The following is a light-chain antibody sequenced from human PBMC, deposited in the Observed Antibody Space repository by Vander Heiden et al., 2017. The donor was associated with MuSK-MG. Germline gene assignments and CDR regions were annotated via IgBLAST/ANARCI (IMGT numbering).Light chain of an antibody. CDR2: QDS. CDR3: QAWDSSTAV. Sequence: SYELTQPPSVSVSPAPTASITCSGDKLGDKYACWYQQKPGQSPVLVIYQDSKRPSGIPERFSGSNSGNTATLTISGTQAMDEADYYCQAWDSSTAVFGTGTKVTVL. J-gene: IGLJ1*01. CDR1: KLGDKY. V-gene: IGLV3-1*01.